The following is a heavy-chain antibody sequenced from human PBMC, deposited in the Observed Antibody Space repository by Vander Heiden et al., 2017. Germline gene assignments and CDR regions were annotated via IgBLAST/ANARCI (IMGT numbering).Heavy chain of an antibody. J-gene: IGHJ4*02. V-gene: IGHV3-15*01. CDR3: TTDTSGTKTFDY. CDR2: IKRKTDGGTT. CDR1: DSTFSNAW. D-gene: IGHD1-26*01. Sequence: EVQLRDSEGGLVKPGGSFRLPCAASDSTFSNAWMTWVRQAPGKGLEWVGRIKRKTDGGTTDYAAPVKGRFTISRDDSKDTLYLQMNSLKTEDTAVYYCTTDTSGTKTFDYWGQGTLVTVSS.